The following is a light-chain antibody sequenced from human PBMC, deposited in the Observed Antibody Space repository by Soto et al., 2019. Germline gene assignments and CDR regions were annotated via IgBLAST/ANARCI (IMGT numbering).Light chain of an antibody. Sequence: QSVLTQPASVSGSPGQSITISCTGTRGDVDAFDYVSWYQQHPGKAPKLMIFEVSDRPSGVSDRFSGSKSGSTASLTISGLQAEYEADYFCTSFTSSSTQVFGTGTKLTVL. CDR2: EVS. CDR3: TSFTSSSTQV. CDR1: RGDVDAFDY. V-gene: IGLV2-14*01. J-gene: IGLJ1*01.